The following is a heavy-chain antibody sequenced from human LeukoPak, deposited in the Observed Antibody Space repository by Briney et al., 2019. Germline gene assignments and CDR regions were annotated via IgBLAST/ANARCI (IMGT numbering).Heavy chain of an antibody. CDR3: ARDIVVATLFVAFDI. V-gene: IGHV1-8*01. Sequence: GASVKVSCKASGCTFTSYDINWVRQATGQGLEWMGWMNPNSGNTGYAQKLQGRVTMTTDTSTSTAYMELRSLRSDDTAVYYCARDIVVATLFVAFDIWGQGTMVTVSS. D-gene: IGHD2-2*01. CDR2: MNPNSGNT. J-gene: IGHJ3*02. CDR1: GCTFTSYD.